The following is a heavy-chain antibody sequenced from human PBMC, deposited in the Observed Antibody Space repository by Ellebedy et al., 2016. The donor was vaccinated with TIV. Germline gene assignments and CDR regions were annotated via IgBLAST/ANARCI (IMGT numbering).Heavy chain of an antibody. CDR1: GFPFSSYA. Sequence: GESLKISXAVSGFPFSSYAMSWVRQAPGKGLEWVSSISDNGGSTYYADSVKGRFTISRDNSKNTLYLQMNGLRADDTALYYCANAVEGDYWGQGTLVTVSS. J-gene: IGHJ4*02. CDR2: ISDNGGST. V-gene: IGHV3-23*01. CDR3: ANAVEGDY.